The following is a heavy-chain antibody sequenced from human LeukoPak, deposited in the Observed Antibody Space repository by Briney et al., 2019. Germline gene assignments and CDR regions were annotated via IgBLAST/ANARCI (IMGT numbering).Heavy chain of an antibody. CDR2: IYYSGST. D-gene: IGHD3-22*01. CDR3: ASSTVYYYDSSGYDAFDI. J-gene: IGHJ3*02. CDR1: GGSISSYY. Sequence: SETLSLTCTVSGGSISSYYWSWIRQPPGKGLEWIGYIYYSGSTNYNPSLKCRVTISVDTSKNQFSLKLSSVTAADTAVYYCASSTVYYYDSSGYDAFDIWGQGTMVTVSS. V-gene: IGHV4-59*08.